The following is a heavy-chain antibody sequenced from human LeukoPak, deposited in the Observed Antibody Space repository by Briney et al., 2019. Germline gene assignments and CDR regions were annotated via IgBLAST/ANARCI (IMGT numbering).Heavy chain of an antibody. D-gene: IGHD2-15*01. CDR1: GGSFTKHQ. CDR2: INDGGST. CDR3: ARHGYCSGGSCHRSLDYWYFDL. J-gene: IGHJ2*01. Sequence: KTSETLSLTCAVYGGSFTKHQWSWIRQPPGKGLEWIGAINDGGSTNYNPSLKSRVTISVDTSKNQFSLKLSSVTAADTAVYYCARHGYCSGGSCHRSLDYWYFDLWGRGTLVTVSS. V-gene: IGHV4-34*01.